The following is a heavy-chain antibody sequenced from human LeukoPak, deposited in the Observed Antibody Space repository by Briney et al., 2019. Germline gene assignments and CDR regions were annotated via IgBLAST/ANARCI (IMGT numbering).Heavy chain of an antibody. CDR1: GFTFSSYS. Sequence: GGSLRLSCAASGFTFSSYSMHWVRQAPGKGLEWVSSINGDSSYIYYADSVKGRFFISRDNAKNSLYLQMNSLRAEDTAVYYCAREDFWSGFFDYWGQGTLVTVSS. CDR2: INGDSSYI. J-gene: IGHJ4*02. D-gene: IGHD3-3*01. V-gene: IGHV3-21*06. CDR3: AREDFWSGFFDY.